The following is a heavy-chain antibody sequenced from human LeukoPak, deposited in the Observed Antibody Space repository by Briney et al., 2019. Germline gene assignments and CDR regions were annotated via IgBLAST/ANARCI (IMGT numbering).Heavy chain of an antibody. CDR2: IYHSGST. V-gene: IGHV4-38-2*01. D-gene: IGHD5-24*01. Sequence: SETLSLTCAVSGYSISSGYYWGWIRQPPGKGLEWIGSIYHSGSTYYNPSLKSRVTISVDTSKNQFSLKLSSVTAADTAVYYCARGHGDGYNYYYYYMDVWGKGTTVTVSS. CDR1: GYSISSGYY. J-gene: IGHJ6*03. CDR3: ARGHGDGYNYYYYYMDV.